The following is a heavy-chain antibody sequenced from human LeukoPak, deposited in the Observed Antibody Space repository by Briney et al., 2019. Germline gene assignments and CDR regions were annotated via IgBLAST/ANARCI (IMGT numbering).Heavy chain of an antibody. CDR1: GYTFTGYY. V-gene: IGHV1-2*02. Sequence: ASVTVSCKASGYTFTGYYLHWVRQAPGQGLEWMGCVNPNSGDTNYAQKFQGSVTMTRDTSISTVYMELSRLRSDDTAVYYCARASGSYWWFDSWGQGTLVTVSS. J-gene: IGHJ5*01. D-gene: IGHD1-26*01. CDR3: ARASGSYWWFDS. CDR2: VNPNSGDT.